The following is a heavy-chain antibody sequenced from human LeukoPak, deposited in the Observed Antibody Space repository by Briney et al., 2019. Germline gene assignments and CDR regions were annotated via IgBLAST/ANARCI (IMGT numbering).Heavy chain of an antibody. V-gene: IGHV3-53*01. CDR3: ARGTWEKTSNYYYYYMDV. CDR1: GFTVSSNY. CDR2: IYSGGST. D-gene: IGHD1-26*01. J-gene: IGHJ6*03. Sequence: PGGSLRLSCAASGFTVSSNYMSWVRQAPRKGLEWVSVIYSGGSTYYADSVKGRFTISRDNSKNTLYLQMNSLRAEDTAVYYCARGTWEKTSNYYYYYMDVWGKGTTVTVSS.